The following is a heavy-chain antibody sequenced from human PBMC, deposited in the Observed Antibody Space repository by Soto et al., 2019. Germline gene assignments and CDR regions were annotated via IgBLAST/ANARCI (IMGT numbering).Heavy chain of an antibody. CDR2: ISYDGSNK. V-gene: IGHV3-30*18. CDR1: GFTFSSYG. CDR3: AKGRLRYFDWTYYYYYGMDV. J-gene: IGHJ6*02. Sequence: GGSLRLSCASSGFTFSSYGMHLVRQAPGKGLEWVAVISYDGSNKYYADSVKGRFTISRDNSKNTLYLQMNSLRAEDTAVYYCAKGRLRYFDWTYYYYYGMDVWGQGTTVTVSS. D-gene: IGHD3-9*01.